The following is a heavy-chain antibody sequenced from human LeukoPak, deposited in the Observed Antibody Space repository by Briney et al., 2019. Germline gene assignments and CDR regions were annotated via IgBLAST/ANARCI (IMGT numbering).Heavy chain of an antibody. CDR1: GFTLSSYN. D-gene: IGHD2-15*01. V-gene: IGHV3-48*02. CDR2: ISSSSSTI. J-gene: IGHJ6*02. Sequence: GALRLSCAASGFTLSSYNMNWVRQAPGKGLEWVSYISSSSSTIYYADSVKGRFTISRDNAKNSLYLQMNSLRDEDTAVYYCARLLKPGRYCSGGSCYYYYGMDVWGQGTTVTVSS. CDR3: ARLLKPGRYCSGGSCYYYYGMDV.